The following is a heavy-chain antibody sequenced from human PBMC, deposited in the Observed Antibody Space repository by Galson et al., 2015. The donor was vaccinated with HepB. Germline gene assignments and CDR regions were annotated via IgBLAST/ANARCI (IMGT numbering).Heavy chain of an antibody. CDR3: ARSPLRFLDWLPYYDYCYMDV. CDR1: GYTFTDYV. D-gene: IGHD3-3*01. V-gene: IGHV7-4-1*02. J-gene: IGHJ6*03. Sequence: SVKVSCKASGYTFTDYVVNWVRQAPGQGLEWMGWMNTNTGKPTYAPGFAGRFVFSLDTSVTTAYLQISSLETDDTAVYYCARSPLRFLDWLPYYDYCYMDVWGEGTTVTVS. CDR2: MNTNTGKP.